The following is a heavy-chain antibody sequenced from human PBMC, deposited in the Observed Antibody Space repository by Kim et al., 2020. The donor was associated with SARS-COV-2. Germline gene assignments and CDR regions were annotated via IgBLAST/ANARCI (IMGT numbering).Heavy chain of an antibody. CDR1: GGSFSGYY. Sequence: SETLSLTCAVYGGSFSGYYWSWIRQPPGKGLEWIGEINHSGSTNYNPSLKSRVTISVDTSKNQFSLKLSYVTAADTAVYYCARGLRRVTMVRGVPTSFD. J-gene: IGHJ4*01. CDR2: INHSGST. CDR3: ARGLRRVTMVRGVPTSFD. V-gene: IGHV4-34*01. D-gene: IGHD3-10*01.